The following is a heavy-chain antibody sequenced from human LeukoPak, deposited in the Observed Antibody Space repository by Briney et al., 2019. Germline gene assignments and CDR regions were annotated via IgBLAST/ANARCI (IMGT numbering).Heavy chain of an antibody. J-gene: IGHJ6*03. V-gene: IGHV4-34*01. CDR3: ARGLPSSSWYPYYYYRDV. CDR1: GVSFSGYY. Sequence: AETLSLTCAVYGVSFSGYYWSWIRQPPGKGLEWIGDINDSGSTNYNPSLKSRVTISVDTSKNQFSLKLSSVTAADTAVYYCARGLPSSSWYPYYYYRDVWGKGTTVTVSS. CDR2: INDSGST. D-gene: IGHD6-13*01.